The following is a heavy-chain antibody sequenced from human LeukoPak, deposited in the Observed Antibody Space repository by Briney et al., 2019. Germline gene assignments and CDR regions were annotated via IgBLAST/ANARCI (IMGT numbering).Heavy chain of an antibody. D-gene: IGHD7-27*01. CDR3: ASGPGLGNLYYYYMDV. J-gene: IGHJ6*03. Sequence: GSSVKVSCKASGGTFSSYAISWVRQAPGQGLEWMGGIIPLFGTANYAQKFQGRVTITADESTSTAYMELSSLRSEDTAVYYCASGPGLGNLYYYYMDVWGKGTTVTVSS. CDR2: IIPLFGTA. CDR1: GGTFSSYA. V-gene: IGHV1-69*01.